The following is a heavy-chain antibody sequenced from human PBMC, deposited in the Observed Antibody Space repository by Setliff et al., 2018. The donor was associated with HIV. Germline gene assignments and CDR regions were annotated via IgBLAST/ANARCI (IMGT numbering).Heavy chain of an antibody. J-gene: IGHJ5*02. CDR3: ARVLLRTNPLYGVASNWFDP. Sequence: GGSLRLSCAASGFTFDDYGMSWVRQAPGKGLVWVANISPEGNKKYYVGSVKGRFTSSRDNAKSSLFLQMSGLRPEDTAVYYCARVLLRTNPLYGVASNWFDPWGQGTLVTVSS. CDR1: GFTFDDYG. CDR2: ISPEGNKK. V-gene: IGHV3-7*03. D-gene: IGHD2-8*01.